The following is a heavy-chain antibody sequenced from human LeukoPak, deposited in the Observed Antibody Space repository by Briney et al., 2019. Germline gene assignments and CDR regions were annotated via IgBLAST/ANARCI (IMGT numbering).Heavy chain of an antibody. CDR3: ARDSFDYGSGSPLDY. CDR1: GGSISSYY. J-gene: IGHJ4*02. Sequence: PSETLSLTCTVSGGSISSYYWSWIRQPAGKGLEWIGRIYSSGSTNYNSSLKSRVTMSVDTSKNQFTLKLTSVTAADTAMYYYARDSFDYGSGSPLDYWGQGTLVTVSS. D-gene: IGHD3-10*01. CDR2: IYSSGST. V-gene: IGHV4-4*07.